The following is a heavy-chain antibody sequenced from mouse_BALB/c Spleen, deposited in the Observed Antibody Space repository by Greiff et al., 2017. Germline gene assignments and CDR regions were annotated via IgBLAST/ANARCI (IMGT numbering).Heavy chain of an antibody. D-gene: IGHD2-1*01. CDR2: ISSGSSTI. V-gene: IGHV5-17*02. CDR3: ARRAYGNYDFDY. CDR1: GFTFSSFG. J-gene: IGHJ2*01. Sequence: EVKLQESGGGLVQPGGSRKLSCAASGFTFSSFGMHWVRQAPEKGLEWVAYISSGSSTIYYADTVKGRFTISRDNPKNTLFLQMTSLRSEDTAMYYCARRAYGNYDFDYWGQGTTLTVSS.